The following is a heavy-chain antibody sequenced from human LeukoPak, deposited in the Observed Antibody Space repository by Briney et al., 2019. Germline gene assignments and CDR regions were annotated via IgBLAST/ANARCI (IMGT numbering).Heavy chain of an antibody. V-gene: IGHV3-7*01. CDR2: IKHDGSET. CDR1: GFTYSSIW. J-gene: IGHJ5*01. Sequence: AGSLRLSCSTSGFTYSSIWMSWVRQAPGRGLEWVANIKHDGSETNYVDSVKGRFTISRDNAKNSLHLQMNSLRVEDTAVYYCSTSQGPGKHWLDSWGQGTLVTVSS. CDR3: STSQGPGKHWLDS.